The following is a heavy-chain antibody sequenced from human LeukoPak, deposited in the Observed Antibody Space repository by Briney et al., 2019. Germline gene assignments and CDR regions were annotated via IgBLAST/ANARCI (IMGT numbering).Heavy chain of an antibody. Sequence: PPQTLSLTCTVSGGSISSGDYYWSWIRQPPGKGLEWIGYIYYSGSTYYNPSLKSRVTISVDTSKNQFSLKLSSVTAADTAVYYCARTMTTEGAGAFDIWGQGTMVTVSS. J-gene: IGHJ3*02. V-gene: IGHV4-30-4*08. CDR2: IYYSGST. D-gene: IGHD4-11*01. CDR3: ARTMTTEGAGAFDI. CDR1: GGSISSGDYY.